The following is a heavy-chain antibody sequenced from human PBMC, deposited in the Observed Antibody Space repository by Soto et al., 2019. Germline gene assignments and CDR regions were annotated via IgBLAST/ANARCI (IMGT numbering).Heavy chain of an antibody. CDR3: TADLSSSSACANGY. J-gene: IGHJ4*02. Sequence: GGSLRLSCVASGFTFSNAWMNWVRQAPGKGLEWVSAISGSGGSTYYADSVKGRFTISRDNSKNTLYLQMNSLRAEDTAVYYCTADLSSSSACANGYWGQGTLVTVSS. CDR2: ISGSGGST. D-gene: IGHD6-19*01. CDR1: GFTFSNAW. V-gene: IGHV3-23*01.